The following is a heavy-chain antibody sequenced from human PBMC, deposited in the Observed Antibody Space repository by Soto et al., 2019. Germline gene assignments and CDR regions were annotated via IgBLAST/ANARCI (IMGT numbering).Heavy chain of an antibody. CDR2: VYYSGTT. CDR3: ARTTAVPNTLRSRYFFDY. D-gene: IGHD4-17*01. V-gene: IGHV4-61*01. J-gene: IGHJ4*02. Sequence: LTCSVSGGSVSNKTYYWSWIRQPPGKRLEWIGYVYYSGTTNYNPSLKSRVTISVDLSKNQLSLRLSSVTTADTALYYCARTTAVPNTLRSRYFFDYWGQGTLVTVSS. CDR1: GGSVSNKTYY.